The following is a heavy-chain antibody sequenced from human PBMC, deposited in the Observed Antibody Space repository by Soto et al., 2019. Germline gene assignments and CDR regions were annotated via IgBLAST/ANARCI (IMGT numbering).Heavy chain of an antibody. CDR2: INQDGSEK. V-gene: IGHV3-7*01. D-gene: IGHD6-19*01. CDR1: VFTFRIYW. CDR3: ARDGVEAGLYLDN. Sequence: GGYLRLSCAASVFTFRIYWMSWVRQAPGKGLDWVANINQDGSEKYYVDSVKGRFTISRDNDKNSLYLQVNSLRAEDTAVYYCARDGVEAGLYLDNWGQGTLVTV. J-gene: IGHJ4*02.